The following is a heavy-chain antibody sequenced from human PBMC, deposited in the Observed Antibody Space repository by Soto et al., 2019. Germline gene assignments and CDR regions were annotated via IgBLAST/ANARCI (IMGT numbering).Heavy chain of an antibody. D-gene: IGHD2-15*01. CDR2: IGTAGDT. V-gene: IGHV3-13*01. J-gene: IGHJ6*03. Sequence: GGSLRLSCAASGFTFSSYDMHWVRQATGKGLEWVSAIGTAGDTYYPGSVKGRFTISRENAKNTLFLQMNSLRVEDTAMYYCSRDDVYCSGGSCYVVPMDVWGRGTTVTVSS. CDR3: SRDDVYCSGGSCYVVPMDV. CDR1: GFTFSSYD.